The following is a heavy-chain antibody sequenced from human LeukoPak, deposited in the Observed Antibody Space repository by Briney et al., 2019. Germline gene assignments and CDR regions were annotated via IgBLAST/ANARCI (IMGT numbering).Heavy chain of an antibody. CDR2: INPNSGGT. CDR1: GYTFTGYY. CDR3: ARESSSSEPSYFDY. Sequence: GASVKVSCKASGYTFTGYYLHWVRQAPGQGLEWMGWINPNSGGTNYAQKFQGRVTMTRDTSISTAYMELSRLRSDDTAVYYCARESSSSEPSYFDYWGQGTLVTVSS. J-gene: IGHJ4*02. V-gene: IGHV1-2*02. D-gene: IGHD6-13*01.